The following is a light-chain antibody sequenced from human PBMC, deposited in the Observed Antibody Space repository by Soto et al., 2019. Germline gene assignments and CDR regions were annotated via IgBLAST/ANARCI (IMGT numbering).Light chain of an antibody. CDR3: QQYCCSPKT. J-gene: IGKJ1*01. CDR1: QSVGSNY. Sequence: EIVLTQSPATLSLSPGERATLSCRASQSVGSNYLAWYQQKPGQAPRLLIYGASSRATGIPDRFSGSGSATDFTLTISRLEPEDFAVYYCQQYCCSPKTFGQGTNVEVK. V-gene: IGKV3-20*01. CDR2: GAS.